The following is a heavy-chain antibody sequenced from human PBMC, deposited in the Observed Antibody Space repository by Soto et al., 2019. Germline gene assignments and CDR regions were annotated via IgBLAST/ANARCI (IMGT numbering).Heavy chain of an antibody. D-gene: IGHD2-2*01. Sequence: ASVKVSCKTSGYSFTKYGLHWVRQAPGQRLEWMGWINPGNGDTKYSQKFQGRGTITRDTSATTAYMELSSLRSEDSAVFYCARTDCSSTSCYNYYYYGMDVWGQGTTVTVSS. V-gene: IGHV1-3*01. J-gene: IGHJ6*02. CDR2: INPGNGDT. CDR1: GYSFTKYG. CDR3: ARTDCSSTSCYNYYYYGMDV.